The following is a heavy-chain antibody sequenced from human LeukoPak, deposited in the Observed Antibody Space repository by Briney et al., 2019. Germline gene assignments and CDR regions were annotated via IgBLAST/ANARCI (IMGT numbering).Heavy chain of an antibody. Sequence: ASVKVSCEASGYTFTSYGISWVRQAPGQGLEWMGWISAYNGNTNYAQKLQGRVTMTTDTSTSTAYMELRSLRSDDTAVYYCARDVGDIVVVPAVNWFDPWGQGTLVTVSS. J-gene: IGHJ5*02. CDR2: ISAYNGNT. V-gene: IGHV1-18*01. CDR3: ARDVGDIVVVPAVNWFDP. CDR1: GYTFTSYG. D-gene: IGHD2-2*01.